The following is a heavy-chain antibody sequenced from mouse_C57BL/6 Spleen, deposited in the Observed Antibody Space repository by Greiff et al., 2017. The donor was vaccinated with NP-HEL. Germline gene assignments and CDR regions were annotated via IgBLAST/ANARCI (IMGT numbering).Heavy chain of an antibody. CDR2: IWRGGST. Sequence: QVQLQQSGPGLVQPSQSLSITCTVSGFSLTSYGVHWVRQSPGKGLEWLGVIWRGGSTDYNAAFMSRLSITKDNSKSQVFFKMNSLQADDTAIYYCAKNVYGSSYDWYFDVWGTGTTVTVSS. J-gene: IGHJ1*03. CDR1: GFSLTSYG. D-gene: IGHD1-1*01. V-gene: IGHV2-5*01. CDR3: AKNVYGSSYDWYFDV.